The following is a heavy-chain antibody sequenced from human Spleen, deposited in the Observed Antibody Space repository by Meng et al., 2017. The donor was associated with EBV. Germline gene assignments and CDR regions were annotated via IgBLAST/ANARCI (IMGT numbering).Heavy chain of an antibody. D-gene: IGHD3-9*01. CDR2: INPNNGDT. J-gene: IGHJ5*02. V-gene: IGHV1-2*05. Sequence: QVQWVQAGAEVKKPWGSVKVSCKASGYSFTSYFMHWVRQSPGQGLEWMGRINPNNGDTNYAQKFLFRVTMTRDTSISTAYMELRSLTSDDTGVYYCVRDHRTLTGSLDPWGQGTLVTVSS. CDR3: VRDHRTLTGSLDP. CDR1: GYSFTSYF.